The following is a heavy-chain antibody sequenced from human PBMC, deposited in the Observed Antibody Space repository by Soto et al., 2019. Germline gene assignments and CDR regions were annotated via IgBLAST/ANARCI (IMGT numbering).Heavy chain of an antibody. V-gene: IGHV1-3*01. Sequence: ASVKVSCKASGYTFTKYTIHWLRQAPGQSLEWMGWINAGNGNTKYSQRFQGRVTMTGDTSASTAHMAVISLTDEDTGTYFCARADREYFGVADYFDYWGQGNLVTVSS. CDR1: GYTFTKYT. J-gene: IGHJ4*02. D-gene: IGHD3-3*01. CDR3: ARADREYFGVADYFDY. CDR2: INAGNGNT.